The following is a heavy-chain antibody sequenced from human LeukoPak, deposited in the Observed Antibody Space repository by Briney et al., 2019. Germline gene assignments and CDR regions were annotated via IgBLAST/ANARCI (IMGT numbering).Heavy chain of an antibody. CDR3: ARESCSGGSCYGLDY. Sequence: SETLSLTCTVSGGSISSDNYYWSWIRQPAGKGLEWIGHIYTGGSTDYNPSLKSRVTISVDTSKNQFSLKLNSVTAADTAVYYCARESCSGGSCYGLDYWGQGILVTVSS. CDR1: GGSISSDNYY. V-gene: IGHV4-61*09. J-gene: IGHJ4*02. CDR2: IYTGGST. D-gene: IGHD2-15*01.